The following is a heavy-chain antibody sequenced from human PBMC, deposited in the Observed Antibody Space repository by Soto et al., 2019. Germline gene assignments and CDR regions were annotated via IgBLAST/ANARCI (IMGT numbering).Heavy chain of an antibody. CDR2: IYSSGNT. Sequence: SETLSVTCSVAGASVRSGYYYLTWIRQPPGKDLEWIGYIYSSGNTNYNPSLRSRVTMSKDTSKNQFSLKLTSVTATDTAVYYSASRVTGGGESFDPWVLGTLVTGSS. CDR3: ASRVTGGGESFDP. CDR1: GASVRSGYYY. J-gene: IGHJ5*02. D-gene: IGHD7-27*01. V-gene: IGHV4-30-4*01.